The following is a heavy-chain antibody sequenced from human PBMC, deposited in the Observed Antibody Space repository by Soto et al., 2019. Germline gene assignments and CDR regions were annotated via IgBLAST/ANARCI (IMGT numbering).Heavy chain of an antibody. D-gene: IGHD6-19*01. CDR3: ARAGGPSQWLVRSGYYGMDV. J-gene: IGHJ6*02. V-gene: IGHV3-53*01. CDR2: IYSGGST. CDR1: GFTVSSNY. Sequence: GGSLRLSCAASGFTVSSNYMSWVRQAPGKGLEWVSVIYSGGSTYYADSVKGRFTISRDNSKNTLYLQMNSLRAEDTAVYYCARAGGPSQWLVRSGYYGMDVWGQGTTVTVSS.